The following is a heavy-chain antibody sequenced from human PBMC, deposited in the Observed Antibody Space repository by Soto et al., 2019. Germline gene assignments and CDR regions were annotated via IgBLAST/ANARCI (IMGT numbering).Heavy chain of an antibody. Sequence: QLQLQESGSGLVKPSQTLSLTCAVSGGSISSGGYSWSWIRQPPGKGLEWIGYIYHSGSTYYNPSRKSRVTISVDRSKHQFSLKLSSVTAADTAVYYCARGGDGKYYDSSGYYVGNLCWYFDLWGRGTLVTVSS. J-gene: IGHJ2*01. CDR3: ARGGDGKYYDSSGYYVGNLCWYFDL. D-gene: IGHD3-22*01. V-gene: IGHV4-30-2*01. CDR2: IYHSGST. CDR1: GGSISSGGYS.